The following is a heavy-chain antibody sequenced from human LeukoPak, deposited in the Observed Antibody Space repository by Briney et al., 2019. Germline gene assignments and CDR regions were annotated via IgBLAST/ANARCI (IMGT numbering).Heavy chain of an antibody. Sequence: PSETLSLTCTVSGGSISSYYWSWIRQPPGKGLEWIGYIYYSGSTNYNPSLKSRVTISVDTSKNQFSLKLSSVTAADTAVYYCASDPRKRYYYDSSGSNWFDPWGQGTLVTVSS. D-gene: IGHD3-22*01. CDR2: IYYSGST. V-gene: IGHV4-59*01. J-gene: IGHJ5*02. CDR3: ASDPRKRYYYDSSGSNWFDP. CDR1: GGSISSYY.